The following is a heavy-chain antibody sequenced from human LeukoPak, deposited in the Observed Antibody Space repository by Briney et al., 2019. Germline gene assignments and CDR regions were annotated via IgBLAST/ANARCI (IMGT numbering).Heavy chain of an antibody. CDR1: GFTFDDYG. V-gene: IGHV3-23*01. CDR3: AKNIGGFDY. CDR2: ISASGST. J-gene: IGHJ4*02. D-gene: IGHD4-23*01. Sequence: TGGSLRLSCAASGFTFDDYGMSWVRQAPGEGLEWVSGISASGSTYYADSVKGRFTISRDNSKNTLYLQMNSLRAEDTAVYYCAKNIGGFDYWGQGTLVTVSS.